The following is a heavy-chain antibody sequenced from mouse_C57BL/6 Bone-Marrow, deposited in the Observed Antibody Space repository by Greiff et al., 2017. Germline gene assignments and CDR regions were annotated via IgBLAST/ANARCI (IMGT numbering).Heavy chain of an antibody. CDR3: ARQESY. V-gene: IGHV1-50*01. J-gene: IGHJ2*01. CDR2: IDPSDSYT. CDR1: GYTFTSYW. Sequence: VQLQQPGAELVKPGASVKLSCKASGYTFTSYWMQWVKQRPGQGLEWIGEIDPSDSYTNYNQKFKGKATLTVDKSSSTAYMQLSSLTSEDSAVYYCARQESYWGQGTTLTVSS.